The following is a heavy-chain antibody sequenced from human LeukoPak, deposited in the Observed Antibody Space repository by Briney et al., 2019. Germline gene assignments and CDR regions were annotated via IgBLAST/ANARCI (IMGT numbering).Heavy chain of an antibody. D-gene: IGHD6-13*01. CDR2: TYYRSKWYN. J-gene: IGHJ6*03. Sequence: LRTLSLTSAISGDSVSSNSAAWNWIRQSPSRGLEWLGRTYYRSKWYNDYAVSVKSRITINPDTSKNQFSLQLNAVTPEDTAVYYCARASSSWRDYYYYYMDVWGKGTTVTVSS. V-gene: IGHV6-1*01. CDR1: GDSVSSNSAA. CDR3: ARASSSWRDYYYYYMDV.